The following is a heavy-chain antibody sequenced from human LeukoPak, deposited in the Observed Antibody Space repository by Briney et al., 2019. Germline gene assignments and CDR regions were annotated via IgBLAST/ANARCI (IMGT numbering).Heavy chain of an antibody. CDR3: LVSSNYYYYYGLDV. CDR1: GYSFTTYW. CDR2: IYPGDSDT. V-gene: IGHV5-51*01. J-gene: IGHJ6*02. D-gene: IGHD2-2*01. Sequence: GESLKIPCKGFGYSFTTYWIGWVRQKPGKGLEWMGSIYPGDSDTRYSPSFQGQVTISADKSNTTAYLQWSSLKASDTAMYYCLVSSNYYYYYGLDVWGQGTTVTVSS.